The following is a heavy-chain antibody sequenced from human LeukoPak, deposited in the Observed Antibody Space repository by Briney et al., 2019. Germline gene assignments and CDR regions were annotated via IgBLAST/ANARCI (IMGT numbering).Heavy chain of an antibody. CDR1: GFTFRSHA. CDR2: IYENGGIT. CDR3: AKDLYGDYGGLDY. Sequence: GGSLRLSCVGSGFTFRSHAMSWVRQAPEKGLEFVSGIYENGGITYYADSVKGRFSISRDNSKNTLYLQMDSLRGEDTAVYYCAKDLYGDYGGLDYWGQGTLVTVSS. V-gene: IGHV3-23*01. J-gene: IGHJ4*02. D-gene: IGHD4-17*01.